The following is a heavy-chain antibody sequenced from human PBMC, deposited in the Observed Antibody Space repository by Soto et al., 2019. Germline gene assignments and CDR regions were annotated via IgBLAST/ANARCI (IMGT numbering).Heavy chain of an antibody. CDR1: GYTFMSYG. Sequence: ASVKVSCKASGYTFMSYGISWVRQAPGQGLEWMGWISAYNGNTNYAQKLQGRVTMTTDTSTSTAYMDLRSLRSDDTAVYYCARDEDYDSAFEPWGQGTLVTVSS. V-gene: IGHV1-18*01. CDR2: ISAYNGNT. D-gene: IGHD3-22*01. CDR3: ARDEDYDSAFEP. J-gene: IGHJ5*02.